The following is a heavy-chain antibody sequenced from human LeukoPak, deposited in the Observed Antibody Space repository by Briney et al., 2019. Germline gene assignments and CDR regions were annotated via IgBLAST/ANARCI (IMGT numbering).Heavy chain of an antibody. J-gene: IGHJ4*02. CDR1: GFTFSNYG. CDR2: ISYDGSNK. CDR3: ARDHRVSGWYGYFEY. Sequence: GRSLRLSCAASGFTFSNYGMHWVRQAPGKGLEWVAVISYDGSNKYYADSVKGRFTISRDNSKNTLYLQMNSLRAEDTAVYYCARDHRVSGWYGYFEYWGQGTLVTVSS. V-gene: IGHV3-30*03. D-gene: IGHD6-19*01.